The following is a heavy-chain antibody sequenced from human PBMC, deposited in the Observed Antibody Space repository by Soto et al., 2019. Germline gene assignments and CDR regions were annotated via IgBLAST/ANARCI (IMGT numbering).Heavy chain of an antibody. J-gene: IGHJ3*02. CDR2: IYPGDSDT. CDR3: VRYCSGGSCYDDAFDI. Sequence: PGESLKISCKGSGYSFTNYWIGWVRQMPGKGLEWMGIIYPGDSDTRYSPSFQGQVTISADKSISTAYLQWSSLKASDTAMYYCVRYCSGGSCYDDAFDIWGQGTMVTVSS. CDR1: GYSFTNYW. D-gene: IGHD2-15*01. V-gene: IGHV5-51*01.